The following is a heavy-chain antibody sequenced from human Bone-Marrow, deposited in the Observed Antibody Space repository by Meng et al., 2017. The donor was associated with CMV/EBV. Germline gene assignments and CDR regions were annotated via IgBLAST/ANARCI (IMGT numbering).Heavy chain of an antibody. D-gene: IGHD2-2*02. Sequence: ASVKVSCKVSGYTLTELSMHWVRQAPGKGLEWMGGFDPEDGETIYAQKFQGRVTMTEDTSTDTAYRELSSLRSEETAVYYRANTKGYCSSTSCYMGPKYYYYGMDVWGQGTTVTVSS. V-gene: IGHV1-24*01. J-gene: IGHJ6*02. CDR3: ANTKGYCSSTSCYMGPKYYYYGMDV. CDR2: FDPEDGET. CDR1: GYTLTELS.